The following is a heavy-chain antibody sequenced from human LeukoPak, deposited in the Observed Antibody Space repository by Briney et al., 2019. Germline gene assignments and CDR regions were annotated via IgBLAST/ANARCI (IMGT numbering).Heavy chain of an antibody. CDR3: AKAWGTWIQLWTHFIDY. V-gene: IGHV3-23*01. J-gene: IGHJ4*02. Sequence: PGGSLRLSCAASGFTFSSYAMSWVRQAPGKGLEWVSAISGSGGSTYCADSVKGRFTISRDNSKNTLYLQMNSLRAEDTAVYYCAKAWGTWIQLWTHFIDYWGQGTLVTVSS. CDR1: GFTFSSYA. D-gene: IGHD5-18*01. CDR2: ISGSGGST.